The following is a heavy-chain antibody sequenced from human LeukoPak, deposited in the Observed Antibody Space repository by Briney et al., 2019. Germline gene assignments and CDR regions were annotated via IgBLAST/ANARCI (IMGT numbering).Heavy chain of an antibody. Sequence: ASVKVSCKASGYTFTGYYMHWVRQAPGQGLEWMGWINPNSGGTNYAQKFQGRVTMTRDTSISTAYMELSRLRSDDTAVYYCARDLVLAALQYQLVLRLELDDAFDIWGQGTMVTVSS. J-gene: IGHJ3*02. CDR1: GYTFTGYY. D-gene: IGHD2-2*01. V-gene: IGHV1-2*02. CDR3: ARDLVLAALQYQLVLRLELDDAFDI. CDR2: INPNSGGT.